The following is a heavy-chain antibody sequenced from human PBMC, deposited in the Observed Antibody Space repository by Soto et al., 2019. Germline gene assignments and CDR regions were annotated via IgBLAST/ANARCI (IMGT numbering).Heavy chain of an antibody. Sequence: QVQLQESGPGLVKPSQTLSLTCTVSGGSISSGDYYWSWIRQPPGKGLEWIGYIYYSGSTYYNPFLKNRVTISVDTSKNKFSLKLSSVTAADTAVYYCARAIRGSGSYCFDPWGQGTLVTVSS. D-gene: IGHD3-10*01. V-gene: IGHV4-30-4*01. CDR2: IYYSGST. J-gene: IGHJ5*02. CDR3: ARAIRGSGSYCFDP. CDR1: GGSISSGDYY.